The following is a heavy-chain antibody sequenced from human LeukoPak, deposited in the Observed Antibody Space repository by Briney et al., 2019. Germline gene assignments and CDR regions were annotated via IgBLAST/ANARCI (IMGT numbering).Heavy chain of an antibody. CDR1: GFTFSSYG. D-gene: IGHD3-10*01. CDR2: IRYDGSNK. CDR3: AKGYGSGSYYNLSSY. V-gene: IGHV3-30*02. Sequence: GGSLRLSCAASGFTFSSYGMHWVRQAPGKGLEWVAFIRYDGSNKYYADSVKGRFTISRDNSKNTLYLQMNSLRAEDTAVYYCAKGYGSGSYYNLSSYWGQGTLVTVSS. J-gene: IGHJ4*02.